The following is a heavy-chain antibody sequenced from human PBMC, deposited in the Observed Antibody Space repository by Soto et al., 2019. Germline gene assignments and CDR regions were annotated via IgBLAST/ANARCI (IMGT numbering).Heavy chain of an antibody. V-gene: IGHV4-30-2*01. D-gene: IGHD3-22*01. CDR1: GGSISSGGSS. CDR3: ARGAVVNFDS. J-gene: IGHJ4*02. CDR2: IYHSGST. Sequence: QLQLQDSGSGLVKPSQTLSLTCAVSGGSISSGGSSWTLIRQPPGKGLEWIGYIYHSGSTYYNPSLKRRVTISVDRSKNQFSLKLTSVTAADTAVYYCARGAVVNFDSWGQGTLVTVSS.